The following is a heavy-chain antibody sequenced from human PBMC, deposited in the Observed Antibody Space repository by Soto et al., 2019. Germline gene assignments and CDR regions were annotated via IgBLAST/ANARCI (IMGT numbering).Heavy chain of an antibody. CDR2: IYPRDSDT. CDR3: ARQHPLDSRVWFT. D-gene: IGHD6-19*01. CDR1: GDSFTGFW. V-gene: IGHV5-51*01. Sequence: ESLTMFCRVSGDSFTGFWIGLVRQMPGKGLEWLGSIYPRDSDTRYSPSFQGQVTISADKSLSTAYLQWNSLQASDTAIYYCARQHPLDSRVWFTWGQGTLVTVSS. J-gene: IGHJ4*02.